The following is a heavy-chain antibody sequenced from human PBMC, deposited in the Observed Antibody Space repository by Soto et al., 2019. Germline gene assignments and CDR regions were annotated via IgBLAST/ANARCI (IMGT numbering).Heavy chain of an antibody. CDR3: ARYVSASPAGWFDP. D-gene: IGHD3-10*01. Sequence: QITLKESGPALVKPTQTLTLTCTFSGFSLSTSGEAVGWIRQPPGEALEWLALIYWDDDNRYNPTLKTRLTIAKDTTNTHVVLTPTNMDPVNTATYYCARYVSASPAGWFDPWGQGILVTVSS. V-gene: IGHV2-5*02. CDR2: IYWDDDN. CDR1: GFSLSTSGEA. J-gene: IGHJ5*02.